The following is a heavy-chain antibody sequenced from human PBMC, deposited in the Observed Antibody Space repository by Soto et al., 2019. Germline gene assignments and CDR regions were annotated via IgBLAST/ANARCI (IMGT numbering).Heavy chain of an antibody. CDR3: VNGPWNLAHGHDFDY. Sequence: QVQLAESGGGVVQPGKSLRLSCAASGFTFSSFATHWVRQAPGKGLEWVASVSYGGSQKSFADSVKGRFTISRDNSENTVFLQMSSLRAEDTAVYHCVNGPWNLAHGHDFDYWGQGTVVTVSS. J-gene: IGHJ4*02. V-gene: IGHV3-30*18. D-gene: IGHD1-1*01. CDR1: GFTFSSFA. CDR2: VSYGGSQK.